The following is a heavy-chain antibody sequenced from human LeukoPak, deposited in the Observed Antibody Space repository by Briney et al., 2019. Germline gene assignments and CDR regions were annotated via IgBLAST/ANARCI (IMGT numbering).Heavy chain of an antibody. CDR1: GYTFTGYY. CDR3: AREGRYYFDY. J-gene: IGHJ4*02. V-gene: IGHV1-2*02. Sequence: ASVKVSCKASGYTFTGYYMHWARQAPGQGLGWMGWINPNSGGTNHAQKFQGRVTMTRDTSISTAYMELSRLRSDDTAVYYCAREGRYYFDYWGQGTLVTVSS. CDR2: INPNSGGT.